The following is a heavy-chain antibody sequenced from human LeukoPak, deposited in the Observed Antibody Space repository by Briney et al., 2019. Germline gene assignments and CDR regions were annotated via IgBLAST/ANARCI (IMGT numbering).Heavy chain of an antibody. CDR3: ARSMGVGATNAFDI. CDR1: GFTFSSYA. Sequence: GGSLRLSCAASGFTFSSYAMHWVRQAPGKGLGWVAVISYDGSNKYYADSVKGRFTISRDNSKNTLYLQMNSLRAEDTAVYYCARSMGVGATNAFDIWGQGTMVTVSS. D-gene: IGHD1-26*01. CDR2: ISYDGSNK. J-gene: IGHJ3*02. V-gene: IGHV3-30*04.